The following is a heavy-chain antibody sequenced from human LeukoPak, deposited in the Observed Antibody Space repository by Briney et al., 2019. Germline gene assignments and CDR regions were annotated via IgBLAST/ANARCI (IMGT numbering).Heavy chain of an antibody. CDR1: GYTFTSYG. D-gene: IGHD1-1*01. CDR3: ARATQYNWNDYREIYYYYYMDV. V-gene: IGHV1-18*01. CDR2: ISAYNGNT. J-gene: IGHJ6*03. Sequence: ASVKVSCKASGYTFTSYGISWVRQAPGQGLEWMGWISAYNGNTNYAQKLQGRVTMTTDTSTSTAYMELRSLRSDDTAVYYCARATQYNWNDYREIYYYYYMDVWGKGTTVTVSS.